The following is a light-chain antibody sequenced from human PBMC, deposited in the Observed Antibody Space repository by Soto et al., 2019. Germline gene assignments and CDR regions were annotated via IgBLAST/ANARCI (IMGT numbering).Light chain of an antibody. J-gene: IGKJ1*01. Sequence: DFHMTQSPSTLSASVVDGVTSTGRASQNIRSRLAWFQQKPGKAPKLLIYDASSLESGVPQRFSGSGSGTEFTLTISSLQTDDFSTYYCQQYHSYWTFGQGTKVDI. V-gene: IGKV1-5*01. CDR1: QNIRSR. CDR2: DAS. CDR3: QQYHSYWT.